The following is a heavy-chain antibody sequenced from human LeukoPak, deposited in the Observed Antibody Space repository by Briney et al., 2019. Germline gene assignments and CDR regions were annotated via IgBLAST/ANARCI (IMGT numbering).Heavy chain of an antibody. CDR1: GFTFSSYA. Sequence: GGSLRLSCAASGFTFSSYAMSWVRQAPGKGLEWVSGVSGGGSSTYYVDSVKGRFTISRDNSKNMLYLQMNSLRAEDTAVYYCAKDLYTSRYACCFDYWGQGTLVTVSS. CDR3: AKDLYTSRYACCFDY. J-gene: IGHJ4*02. D-gene: IGHD6-13*01. CDR2: VSGGGSST. V-gene: IGHV3-23*01.